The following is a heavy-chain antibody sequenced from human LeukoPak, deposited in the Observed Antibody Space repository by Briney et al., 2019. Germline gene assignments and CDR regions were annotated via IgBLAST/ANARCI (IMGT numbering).Heavy chain of an antibody. V-gene: IGHV3-53*01. J-gene: IGHJ4*02. D-gene: IGHD5-18*01. CDR3: ARESGYSYGLAGFFDY. Sequence: GGSLRLSCAASGFTVSSNYMSWVRQAPGKGLEWVSVIYSDGRIHSADSMKGRFTISRDDSKNTLSLQMDSLRAEDTAVYYCARESGYSYGLAGFFDYWGQGTLVTVSS. CDR2: IYSDGRI. CDR1: GFTVSSNY.